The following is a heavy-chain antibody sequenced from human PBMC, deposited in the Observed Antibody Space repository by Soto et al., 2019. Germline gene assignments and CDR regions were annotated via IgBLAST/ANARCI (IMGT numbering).Heavy chain of an antibody. CDR1: GFTFSNYW. Sequence: LRLSCAASGFTFSNYWLSWVRQAPGKGLEWVASLKQDGGEKYFVDSVKGRFTISRDNAKNSLYLQMNSLRAEDTAVYYCARAIYGTPVDYWGQGTLVTVSS. J-gene: IGHJ4*02. CDR3: ARAIYGTPVDY. CDR2: LKQDGGEK. D-gene: IGHD3-10*01. V-gene: IGHV3-7*01.